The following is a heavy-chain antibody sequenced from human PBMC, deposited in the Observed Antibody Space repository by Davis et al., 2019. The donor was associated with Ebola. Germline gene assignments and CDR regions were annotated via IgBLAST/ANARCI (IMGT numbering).Heavy chain of an antibody. CDR1: GFTFSSYG. D-gene: IGHD6-19*01. V-gene: IGHV3-30*18. CDR2: ISYDGSNK. Sequence: GESLKISCAASGFTFSSYGMHWVRQAPGKGLEWVAVISYDGSNKYYADSVKGRFTISRDNSKNTLYLQMNSLRAEDTAVYYCAKGTGYSSGWYDYYGMDVWGQGTTVTVSS. J-gene: IGHJ6*02. CDR3: AKGTGYSSGWYDYYGMDV.